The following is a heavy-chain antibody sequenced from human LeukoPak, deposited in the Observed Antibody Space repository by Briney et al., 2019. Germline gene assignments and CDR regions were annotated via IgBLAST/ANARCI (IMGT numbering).Heavy chain of an antibody. CDR3: AKDKEMATIRRVYFDY. J-gene: IGHJ4*02. CDR2: ISGSGGST. CDR1: GFTFSSYG. V-gene: IGHV3-23*01. D-gene: IGHD5-24*01. Sequence: QPGGSLRLSCAASGFTFSSYGMSWVRQAPGKGLEWVSAISGSGGSTYYADSVKGRFTISRDNSKNTLYLQMNSLRAEDTAVYYCAKDKEMATIRRVYFDYWGQGTLVTVSS.